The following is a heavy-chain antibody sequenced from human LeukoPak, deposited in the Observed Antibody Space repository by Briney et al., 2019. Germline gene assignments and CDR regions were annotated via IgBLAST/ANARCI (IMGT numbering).Heavy chain of an antibody. CDR1: SGSISSSSYY. Sequence: SETLSLTCTVSSGSISSSSYYSGWIRQPPGKGLEWIGSIYYSGITYYNPSLKSRVTISVSTSMNQFSLKLSSVTAADTAVYYCARDYYDSSGYYGGDAFDIWGQGTMVTVSS. V-gene: IGHV4-39*01. J-gene: IGHJ3*02. CDR2: IYYSGIT. CDR3: ARDYYDSSGYYGGDAFDI. D-gene: IGHD3-22*01.